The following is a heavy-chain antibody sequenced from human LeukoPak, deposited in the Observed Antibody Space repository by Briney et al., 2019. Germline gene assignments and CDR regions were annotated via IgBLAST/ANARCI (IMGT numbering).Heavy chain of an antibody. J-gene: IGHJ3*02. V-gene: IGHV3-30-3*01. D-gene: IGHD3-22*01. CDR2: ISYDGSNK. Sequence: GGSLRLSCAASGFTFSSYAMHWVRQAPGKGLEWVAVISYDGSNKYYADSVKGRFTISRDNSKNTLYLQMNSLRAEDTAVYYCAKDYLKHYYDSSGSAFDIWGQGTMVTVSS. CDR1: GFTFSSYA. CDR3: AKDYLKHYYDSSGSAFDI.